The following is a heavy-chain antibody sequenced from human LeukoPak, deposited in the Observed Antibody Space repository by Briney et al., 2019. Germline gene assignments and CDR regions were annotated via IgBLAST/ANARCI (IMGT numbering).Heavy chain of an antibody. CDR2: ISGTGGST. CDR3: AKVPGDEIDY. J-gene: IGHJ4*02. Sequence: GGSLRLSCAASGFTFSNYAMSWVRQAPGKGLEWVSSISGTGGSTYYADSVKGRFTISRDNSKNTLYLQMNSLRAEDTAVYYCAKVPGDEIDYWGQGTLVTVSS. V-gene: IGHV3-23*01. CDR1: GFTFSNYA. D-gene: IGHD7-27*01.